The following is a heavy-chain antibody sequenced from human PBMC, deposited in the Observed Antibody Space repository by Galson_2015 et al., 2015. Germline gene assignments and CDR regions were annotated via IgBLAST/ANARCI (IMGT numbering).Heavy chain of an antibody. V-gene: IGHV3-30*03. CDR2: ISYDGSNK. Sequence: SLRLLCAASGLPLSSYGMQWARQARGRGLEWVGVISYDGSNKYYADSVKGRFTITRDNSKNTLYLQMNSLRAEDTAVYYCATLPRATTFDYWGQGTLVTVSS. D-gene: IGHD1-26*01. CDR3: ATLPRATTFDY. J-gene: IGHJ4*02. CDR1: GLPLSSYG.